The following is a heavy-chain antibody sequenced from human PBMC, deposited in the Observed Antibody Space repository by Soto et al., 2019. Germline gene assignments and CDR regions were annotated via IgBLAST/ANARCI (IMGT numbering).Heavy chain of an antibody. CDR2: ISTYNGNT. Sequence: QVQLVQSGAEVKKPGASVKVSCKASGYTFTSYGISWVRQAPGQGLEWMGWISTYNGNTKYAQKLQGRVTRTTDTATRTAYMELRSLRSDDTAVFYWAREMVRGVGSDYWGQGTLVTVSS. CDR3: AREMVRGVGSDY. CDR1: GYTFTSYG. D-gene: IGHD3-10*01. V-gene: IGHV1-18*01. J-gene: IGHJ4*02.